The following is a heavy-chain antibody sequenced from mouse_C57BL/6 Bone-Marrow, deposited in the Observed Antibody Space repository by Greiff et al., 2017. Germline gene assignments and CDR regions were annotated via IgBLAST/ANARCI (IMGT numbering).Heavy chain of an antibody. Sequence: VQLQESGAELVRPGASVTLSCKASGYTFTDYEMHWVKQTPVHGLEWIGAIDPETGGTAYNQKFKGKAILTADKSSSTAYMELRSLTSEDSAVYYCTRGDLDYWGQGTSVTVSS. CDR2: IDPETGGT. J-gene: IGHJ4*01. V-gene: IGHV1-15*01. CDR3: TRGDLDY. CDR1: GYTFTDYE.